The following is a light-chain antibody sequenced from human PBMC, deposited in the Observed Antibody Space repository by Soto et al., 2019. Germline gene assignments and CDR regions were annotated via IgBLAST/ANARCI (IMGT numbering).Light chain of an antibody. CDR3: QQYGSSPLFT. J-gene: IGKJ3*01. V-gene: IGKV3-20*01. CDR1: QSVSSSY. Sequence: EIVLTQSPGTLSLSPGERATRSCRASQSVSSSYLAWYQQKPGQAPRLLIYGASSRATGIPDRFSGSGSGTDFTLTISRLEPEDFAVYYCQQYGSSPLFTFGPGNKVDIK. CDR2: GAS.